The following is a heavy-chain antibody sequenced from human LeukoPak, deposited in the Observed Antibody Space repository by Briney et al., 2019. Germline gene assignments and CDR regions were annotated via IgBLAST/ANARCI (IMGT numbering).Heavy chain of an antibody. D-gene: IGHD3-10*01. Sequence: GASVQVSCKACGYTFTSYYMHWVGQAPGQGLEWMGWINPNSSGTNYAQKFQGRVTMTRDTSISTAYMEMSRLRSDDTAVYYCARVMVARGRRDAFDIWGQGTMVTVSS. V-gene: IGHV1-2*02. CDR1: GYTFTSYY. CDR3: ARVMVARGRRDAFDI. J-gene: IGHJ3*02. CDR2: INPNSSGT.